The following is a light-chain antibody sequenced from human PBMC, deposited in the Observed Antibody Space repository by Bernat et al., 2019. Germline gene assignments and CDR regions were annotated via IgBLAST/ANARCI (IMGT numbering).Light chain of an antibody. CDR3: MQSLQTPYT. Sequence: DIKMTQSQLSLTVTPGEPASISRKSSQSLLHDNGYKYLAWYLQKPVQSPQLLIYLGSHRASGVPDRISGSGASTHFTLKINRVEAEDVGIYYCMQSLQTPYTFGKGTKLEIK. CDR1: QSLLHDNGYKY. CDR2: LGS. J-gene: IGKJ2*01. V-gene: IGKV2-28*01.